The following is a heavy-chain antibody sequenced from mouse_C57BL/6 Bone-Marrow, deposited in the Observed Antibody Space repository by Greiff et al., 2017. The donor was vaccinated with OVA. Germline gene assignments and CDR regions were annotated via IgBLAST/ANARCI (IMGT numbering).Heavy chain of an antibody. CDR3: ARHEDWWSYEDAMDY. CDR2: FYPGSGSI. V-gene: IGHV1-62-2*01. J-gene: IGHJ4*01. D-gene: IGHD1-1*02. Sequence: QVQLQQSGAELVKPGASVKLSCKASGYTFTEYTIHWVTQRSGQGLEWIGWFYPGSGSIKYNEKFKDKATLTADKSSSTVYMELSRLTSEDSAVYVGARHEDWWSYEDAMDYWGQGTSVTVTS. CDR1: GYTFTEYT.